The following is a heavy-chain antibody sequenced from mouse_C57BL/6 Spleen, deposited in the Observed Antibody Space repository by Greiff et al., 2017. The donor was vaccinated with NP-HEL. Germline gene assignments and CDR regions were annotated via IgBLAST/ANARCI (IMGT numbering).Heavy chain of an antibody. CDR1: GYAFSSSW. CDR2: IYPGDGDT. CDR3: ARWEVVTTNFDD. D-gene: IGHD2-2*01. V-gene: IGHV1-82*01. Sequence: VQLQQSGPELVKPGASVKISCKASGYAFSSSWMNWVKQRPGKGLEWIGRIYPGDGDTNYNGKFKGKATLTADKSSSTAYMQLSSLTSEDSAVYFCARWEVVTTNFDDWGQGTTRTVSS. J-gene: IGHJ2*01.